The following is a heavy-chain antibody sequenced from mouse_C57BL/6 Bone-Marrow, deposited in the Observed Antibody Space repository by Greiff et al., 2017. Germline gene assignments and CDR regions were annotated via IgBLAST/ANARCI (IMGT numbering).Heavy chain of an antibody. CDR3: ATYYDYDEFAY. D-gene: IGHD2-4*01. CDR1: GYTFTSYG. J-gene: IGHJ3*01. V-gene: IGHV1-81*01. CDR2: IYPRSGNT. Sequence: QVQLKQSGAELARPGASVKLSCKASGYTFTSYGISWVKQRTGQGLEWIGEIYPRSGNTYYNEKFKGKDTLTADKSSRTAYMELRRLTSEDSAVYFGATYYDYDEFAYWGQGTLVTVSA.